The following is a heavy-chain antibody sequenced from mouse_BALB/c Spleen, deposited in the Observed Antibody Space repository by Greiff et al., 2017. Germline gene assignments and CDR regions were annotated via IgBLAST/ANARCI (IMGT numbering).Heavy chain of an antibody. J-gene: IGHJ4*01. D-gene: IGHD1-1*01. CDR2: ISYSGST. CDR3: ARWYYGRGDY. V-gene: IGHV3-2*02. CDR1: GYSITSDYA. Sequence: VQLQQSGPGLVKPSQSLSLTCTVTGYSITSDYAWNWIRQFPGNKLEWMGYISYSGSTSYNPSLKSRISITRDPSKNQFFLQLNSLTTEDTATYYCARWYYGRGDYWGQGTSVTVSS.